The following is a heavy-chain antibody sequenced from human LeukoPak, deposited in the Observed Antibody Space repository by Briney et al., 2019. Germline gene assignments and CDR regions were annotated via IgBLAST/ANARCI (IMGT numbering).Heavy chain of an antibody. J-gene: IGHJ4*02. V-gene: IGHV1-24*01. CDR2: FDPEDGET. D-gene: IGHD1-26*01. CDR1: GYTLTELS. CDR3: ATDQEGSCPELGFDY. Sequence: ASVKVSCKVSGYTLTELSMHWVRQAPGKGLEWMGGFDPEDGETIYAQKFQGRVTMTEDTSTDTAYMELSSLRSEDTAVYYCATDQEGSCPELGFDYWGQGTLVTVSS.